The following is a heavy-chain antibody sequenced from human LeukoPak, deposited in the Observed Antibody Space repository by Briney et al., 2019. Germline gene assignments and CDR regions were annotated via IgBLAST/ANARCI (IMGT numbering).Heavy chain of an antibody. J-gene: IGHJ4*02. D-gene: IGHD5-24*01. CDR1: GYTFTSYG. Sequence: GASVKVSCKASGYTFTSYGISWVRQAPGQGLEWMGIINPSGGSTSYAQKFQGRVTMTRDTSTSTVYMELSSLRSEDTAVYYCARSERWLQSHSPFYYWGQGTLVTVSS. CDR3: ARSERWLQSHSPFYY. CDR2: INPSGGST. V-gene: IGHV1-46*01.